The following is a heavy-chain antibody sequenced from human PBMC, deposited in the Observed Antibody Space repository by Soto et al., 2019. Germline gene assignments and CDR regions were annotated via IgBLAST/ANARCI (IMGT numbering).Heavy chain of an antibody. CDR3: ARGQVGTHRY. CDR1: VYTFTNYD. CDR2: INPNSGST. Sequence: QVQLVQSGAEVKKPGASVKVSCKASVYTFTNYDINWVRQATGQGLEWLGWINPNSGSTDYAQRFQGRVTMTRNTSISTAYMELSSLRSEDTAVYYCARGQVGTHRYWGQGTLLTVSS. J-gene: IGHJ4*02. D-gene: IGHD3-10*01. V-gene: IGHV1-8*01.